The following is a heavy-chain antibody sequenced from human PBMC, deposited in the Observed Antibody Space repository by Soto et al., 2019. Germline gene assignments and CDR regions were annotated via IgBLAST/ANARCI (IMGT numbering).Heavy chain of an antibody. CDR3: ARGRTRAAYYGMDV. V-gene: IGHV4-30-2*01. Sequence: SETLSLTCAVSGGSISSGGYSWSWIRQPPGKGLEWIGYIYHSGSTYYNPSLKSRVTISVDRSKNQFSLKLSSVTAADTAVYYCARGRTRAAYYGMDVWGQGTTVTVSS. D-gene: IGHD6-25*01. CDR1: GGSISSGGYS. CDR2: IYHSGST. J-gene: IGHJ6*02.